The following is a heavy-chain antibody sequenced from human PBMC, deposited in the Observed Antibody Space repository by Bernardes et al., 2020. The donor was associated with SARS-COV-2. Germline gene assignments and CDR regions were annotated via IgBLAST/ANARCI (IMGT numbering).Heavy chain of an antibody. V-gene: IGHV3-9*01. CDR2: ISWNSGSI. J-gene: IGHJ6*02. CDR1: GFTFDDYA. D-gene: IGHD1-1*01. CDR3: AKDMEGGKDV. Sequence: GGSLRLSCAASGFTFDDYAMHWVRQAPGKGLEWVSGISWNSGSIGYADSVKGRFTISRDNAKNSLYLQMNSLRAEDTALYYCAKDMEGGKDVWGQGTTVTVSS.